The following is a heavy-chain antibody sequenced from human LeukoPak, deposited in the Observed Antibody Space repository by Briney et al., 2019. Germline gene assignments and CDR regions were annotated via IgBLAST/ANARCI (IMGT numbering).Heavy chain of an antibody. D-gene: IGHD2/OR15-2a*01. CDR3: ASEGNNDAFDI. Sequence: GGPLRLSCAASGFTFSSNWMSWVRQAPGKGLEWVANIKQDGSEKYYVDSVKGRFTISRDNAKNSLYLQMNSLRAEDTAVYYCASEGNNDAFDIWGQGTMVTVSS. CDR1: GFTFSSNW. V-gene: IGHV3-7*02. CDR2: IKQDGSEK. J-gene: IGHJ3*02.